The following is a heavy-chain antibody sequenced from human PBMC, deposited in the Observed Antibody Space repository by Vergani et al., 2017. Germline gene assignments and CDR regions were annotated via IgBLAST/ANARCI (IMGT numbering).Heavy chain of an antibody. J-gene: IGHJ3*02. CDR1: GYTFTSYG. CDR3: AKDCEYSYGYFAFDI. CDR2: ISAYNGNT. Sequence: QVQLVQSGAEVKKPGASVKVSCKASGYTFTSYGISWVRQAPGQGLEWMGWISAYNGNTNYAQKLQGRVTMTTDTSTSTADMELRSLRSDDTAVDYCAKDCEYSYGYFAFDIWGQGTMVTVSS. V-gene: IGHV1-18*01. D-gene: IGHD5-18*01.